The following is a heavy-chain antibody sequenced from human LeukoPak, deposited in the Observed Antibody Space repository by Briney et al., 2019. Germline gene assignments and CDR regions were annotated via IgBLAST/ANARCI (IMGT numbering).Heavy chain of an antibody. Sequence: PGGSLRLSCAASGFTFSSSAMSWVRQAPGKGLEWVSGISWNSGSIGYADSVEGRFTISRDNAKNSLYLQMNSLRAEDTALYYCAKESLIRTNGFDYWGQGTLVTVSS. CDR2: ISWNSGSI. CDR3: AKESLIRTNGFDY. V-gene: IGHV3-9*01. J-gene: IGHJ4*02. D-gene: IGHD2-21*01. CDR1: GFTFSSSA.